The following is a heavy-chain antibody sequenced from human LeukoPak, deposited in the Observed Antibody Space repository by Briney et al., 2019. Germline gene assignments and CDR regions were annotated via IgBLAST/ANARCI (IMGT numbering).Heavy chain of an antibody. V-gene: IGHV4-59*01. CDR2: MYFGERT. CDR3: ARIPGDRPDD. D-gene: IGHD7-27*01. J-gene: IGHJ4*02. Sequence: SETLSLTCAVSGAAMTSYYWTWIRQPPGKGLEWVGYMYFGERTNYNPSLKSRATISIDTSKKQFSLNLKSVTAADTAVYYCARIPGDRPDDWGQGTLVTVS. CDR1: GAAMTSYY.